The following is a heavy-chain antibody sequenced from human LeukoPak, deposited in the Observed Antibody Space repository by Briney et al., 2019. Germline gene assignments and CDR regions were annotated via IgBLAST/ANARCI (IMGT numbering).Heavy chain of an antibody. J-gene: IGHJ4*02. Sequence: SVKVSCKASVGTFSSYAISWVRQAPRQGLEWMGGIIPIFGTANYAQKFQGRVTITTDESTSTAYMELSSLRSEDTAVYYCARSNTYYYDSSGYYADYWGQGTLVTVSS. V-gene: IGHV1-69*05. CDR3: ARSNTYYYDSSGYYADY. CDR2: IIPIFGTA. CDR1: VGTFSSYA. D-gene: IGHD3-22*01.